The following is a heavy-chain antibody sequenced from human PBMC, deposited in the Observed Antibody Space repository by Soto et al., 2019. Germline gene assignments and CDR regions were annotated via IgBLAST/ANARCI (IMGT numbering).Heavy chain of an antibody. D-gene: IGHD2-2*02. Sequence: PGGSLRLSCAASGFPFGDFGMHWLRQAPGKGLQWLAVISIDGGDKFYADSVKARFTISRDNSKNTLYLHMSGLRAEDTAVYYCAKSPDLGCSSANCYRYYFDYCSQGTLVTVTS. J-gene: IGHJ4*02. V-gene: IGHV3-30*18. CDR1: GFPFGDFG. CDR3: AKSPDLGCSSANCYRYYFDY. CDR2: ISIDGGDK.